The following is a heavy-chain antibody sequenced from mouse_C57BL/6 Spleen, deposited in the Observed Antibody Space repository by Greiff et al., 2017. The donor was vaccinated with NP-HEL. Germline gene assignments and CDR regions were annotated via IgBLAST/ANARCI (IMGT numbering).Heavy chain of an antibody. CDR1: GYAFSSSW. J-gene: IGHJ1*03. D-gene: IGHD2-1*01. Sequence: VQLQQSGPELVKPGASVKISCKASGYAFSSSWMNWVKQRPGKGLEWIGRIYPGDGDTNYNGKFKGKATLTADKSSSTAYMQLSSLTSEDSAVYVCEGGNYPYWYFDVWGTGTTVTVSS. CDR3: EGGNYPYWYFDV. CDR2: IYPGDGDT. V-gene: IGHV1-82*01.